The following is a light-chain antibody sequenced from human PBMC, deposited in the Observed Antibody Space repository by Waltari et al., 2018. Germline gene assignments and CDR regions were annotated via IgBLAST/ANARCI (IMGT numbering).Light chain of an antibody. J-gene: IGLJ2*01. Sequence: HSVLTQPPSVSAAPGQDVTIFCSGSSSNIGNNYVSWYPPVPGTAPKLLIFDNNERPSGIPDRVSGSKSGTSATLDITGLQTGDEAHYYCATWDSSLSGGVFGGGTKVTVL. CDR2: DNN. V-gene: IGLV1-51*01. CDR3: ATWDSSLSGGV. CDR1: SSNIGNNY.